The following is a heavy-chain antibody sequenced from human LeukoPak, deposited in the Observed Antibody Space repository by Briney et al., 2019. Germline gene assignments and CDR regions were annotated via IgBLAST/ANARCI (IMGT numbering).Heavy chain of an antibody. D-gene: IGHD3-10*01. V-gene: IGHV4-38-2*02. J-gene: IGHJ6*03. CDR1: GYSISSGYY. CDR3: ARGSKGRYYGLGSQFGYYYMDV. CDR2: IYHSGST. Sequence: PSETLSLTCTVSGYSISSGYYGGWIRQPPGQGLEWIGNIYHSGSTYYNPSLKSRVTISLDTSKTQFSLTLSSVTAPDTAAYYSARGSKGRYYGLGSQFGYYYMDVRGKGTTVTISS.